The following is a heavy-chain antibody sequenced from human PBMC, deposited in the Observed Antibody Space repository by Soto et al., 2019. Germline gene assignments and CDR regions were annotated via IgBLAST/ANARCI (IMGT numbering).Heavy chain of an antibody. V-gene: IGHV1-69*01. CDR3: VRDRGTQMHLFVWDN. CDR1: GGTFSNYA. D-gene: IGHD3-10*01. Sequence: QVQLVQSGAEAKKPGSSVKVSCKASGGTFSNYAFSWVRQAPGQGLEWMGGIIPIFQTTTYPQMFQDRVKITADGTTSTTYLELSSLRSEETAGYYCVRDRGTQMHLFVWDNWGQGTLVTVSS. CDR2: IIPIFQTT. J-gene: IGHJ4*02.